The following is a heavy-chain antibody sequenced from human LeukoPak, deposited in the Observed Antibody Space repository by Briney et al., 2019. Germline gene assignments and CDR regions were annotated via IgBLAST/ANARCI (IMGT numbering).Heavy chain of an antibody. CDR2: ISSSSSTI. CDR3: ARDRAESFDY. V-gene: IGHV3-48*01. J-gene: IGHJ4*02. CDR1: GFTFSSYS. Sequence: QPGGSLRLSCAASGFTFSSYSMNWVRRAPGKGLEWVSYISSSSSTIYYADSVKGRFTISRDNAKNSLYLQMNSLRAEDTAVYYCARDRAESFDYWGQGTLVTVSS.